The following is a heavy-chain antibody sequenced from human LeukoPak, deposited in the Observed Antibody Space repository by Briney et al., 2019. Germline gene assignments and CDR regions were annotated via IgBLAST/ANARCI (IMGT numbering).Heavy chain of an antibody. CDR2: ICYSGST. V-gene: IGHV4-59*08. CDR3: AREGTATSFDY. J-gene: IGHJ4*02. Sequence: SETLSLTCTVSGGSISSYSWSWIRQPPGKGLEWIGYICYSGSTNYNPSLKSRVTISLDTSKNQFSLKLTSVTAADTAVYYCAREGTATSFDYWGQGTLVTVSS. CDR1: GGSISSYS.